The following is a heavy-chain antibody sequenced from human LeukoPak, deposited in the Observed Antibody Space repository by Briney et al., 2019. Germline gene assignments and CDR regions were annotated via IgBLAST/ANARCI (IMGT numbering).Heavy chain of an antibody. D-gene: IGHD2-15*01. V-gene: IGHV3-30*03. CDR1: GFTFSSYG. CDR2: ISYDGSNK. Sequence: GGSLRLSCAASGFTFSSYGMHWVRQAPGKGLEWVAVISYDGSNKYYADSVKGRFTISRDNSKNTLYLQMNSLRAEDTAVYYCATPRLVVVAATLFQHWGQGTLVTVSS. CDR3: ATPRLVVVAATLFQH. J-gene: IGHJ1*01.